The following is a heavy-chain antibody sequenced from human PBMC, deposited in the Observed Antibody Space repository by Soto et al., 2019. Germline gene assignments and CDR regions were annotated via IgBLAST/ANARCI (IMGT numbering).Heavy chain of an antibody. Sequence: GGSLRLSCAISGFSVSSNYLSWVRQAPGKGLEWVSVHYSGGSTYYADSVQGRFTISRDKSNNTLYLQMRRVRAEDTAVYCCARHRHPRGTVGATSPLDPWGQGTQVTVSS. D-gene: IGHD1-26*01. CDR3: ARHRHPRGTVGATSPLDP. V-gene: IGHV3-53*01. CDR2: HYSGGST. CDR1: GFSVSSNY. J-gene: IGHJ5*02.